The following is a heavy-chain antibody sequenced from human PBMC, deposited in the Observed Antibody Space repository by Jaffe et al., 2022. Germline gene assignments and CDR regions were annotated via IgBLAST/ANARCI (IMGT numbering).Heavy chain of an antibody. CDR1: GYTFTYRY. V-gene: IGHV1-45*02. Sequence: QMQLVQSGAEVKKTGSSVKVSCKASGYTFTYRYLHWVRQAPGQALEWMGWITPFNGNTNYAQKFQDRVTITRDRSMSTAYMELSSLRSEDTAMYYCARSQDCSSTSCYDLWAFDIWGQGTMVTVSS. CDR3: ARSQDCSSTSCYDLWAFDI. CDR2: ITPFNGNT. D-gene: IGHD2-2*01. J-gene: IGHJ3*02.